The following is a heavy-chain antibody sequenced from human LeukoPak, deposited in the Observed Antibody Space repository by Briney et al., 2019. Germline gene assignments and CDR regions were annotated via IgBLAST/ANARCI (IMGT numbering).Heavy chain of an antibody. CDR3: ARPRRYYDSSGYYFDY. D-gene: IGHD3-22*01. Sequence: PSETLSLTCTVSGGSISSSSYYWGWIRQPPGKGLEWIGSIYYSGSTYYNPSLKSRVTISVDTSKNQFSLKLSSVTAADTAVYYCARPRRYYDSSGYYFDYWGQGTLVTVSS. J-gene: IGHJ4*02. CDR2: IYYSGST. CDR1: GGSISSSSYY. V-gene: IGHV4-39*01.